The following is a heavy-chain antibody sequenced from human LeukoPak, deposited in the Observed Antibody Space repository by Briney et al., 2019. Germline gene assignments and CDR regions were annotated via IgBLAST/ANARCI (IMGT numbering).Heavy chain of an antibody. CDR1: GFTFSSYG. CDR2: IWYDGSNK. CDR3: ARGWYYNSSGYQFPDDY. D-gene: IGHD3-22*01. J-gene: IGHJ4*02. V-gene: IGHV3-33*01. Sequence: GRSLRLSCAASGFTFSSYGMHWVRQAPGNGLEWVAVIWYDGSNKYYADSVKGRFTISRDNSKNTLYLQMNSLRAEDTAVYYCARGWYYNSSGYQFPDDYWGQGTLVTVSS.